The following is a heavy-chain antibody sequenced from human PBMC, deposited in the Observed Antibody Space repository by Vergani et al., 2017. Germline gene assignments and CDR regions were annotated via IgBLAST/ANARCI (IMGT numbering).Heavy chain of an antibody. V-gene: IGHV3-30*02. D-gene: IGHD2/OR15-2a*01. CDR3: AKDQENPPSYAFDI. CDR2: IRYDGINK. CDR1: GFTFKNYG. J-gene: IGHJ3*02. Sequence: QVQLVESGGGVVQPGGSLRLSCAASGFTFKNYGMHWVRQAPGKGLEWVAFIRYDGINKYYVDSVKGRFTISRDNSKNTLYLQMNSLRAEDTAVYYCAKDQENPPSYAFDIWGQGTLVTVSS.